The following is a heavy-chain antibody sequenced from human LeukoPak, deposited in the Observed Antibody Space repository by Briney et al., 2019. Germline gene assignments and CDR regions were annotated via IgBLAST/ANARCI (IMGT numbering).Heavy chain of an antibody. J-gene: IGHJ4*02. CDR3: ARRIHGSSHVDC. D-gene: IGHD6-13*01. CDR2: IYHSGNT. V-gene: IGHV4-39*01. CDR1: GGPISRNSHS. Sequence: SETLSLTCTVSGGPISRNSHSWEWIRQPPGKGLEWIANIYHSGNTNYNPSLESRVTISVDASENQFSLKLNSVTAADTAVYYCARRIHGSSHVDCWGQGTLVTVSS.